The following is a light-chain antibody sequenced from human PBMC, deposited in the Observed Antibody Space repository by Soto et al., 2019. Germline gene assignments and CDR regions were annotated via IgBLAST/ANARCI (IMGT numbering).Light chain of an antibody. CDR2: DVS. CDR1: SSDVGGYDY. CDR3: SSYTRGGTLV. Sequence: QSALTQPASVSGSPGQSITISCTGTSSDVGGYDYVSWYQQPPGKAPKLMIYDVSNWPSGVSNRFSGSKSGNTASLTISGLQAEDEADYYCSSYTRGGTLVFGTGTKLTVL. J-gene: IGLJ1*01. V-gene: IGLV2-14*01.